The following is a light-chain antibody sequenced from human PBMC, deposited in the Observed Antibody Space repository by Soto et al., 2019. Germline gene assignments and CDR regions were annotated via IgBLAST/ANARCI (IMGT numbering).Light chain of an antibody. J-gene: IGLJ1*01. CDR3: SSYTSGIIPYV. CDR2: EVS. CDR1: SSDLGSYNY. Sequence: QSALTQPASVSGSPGQSITISCTGGSSDLGSYNYVSWYQLRPGTAPKLLIHEVSNWPSGVSNRFSGSKSGDTASLTISGLQAEDEAEYFCSSYTSGIIPYVFGTGTKLTVL. V-gene: IGLV2-14*01.